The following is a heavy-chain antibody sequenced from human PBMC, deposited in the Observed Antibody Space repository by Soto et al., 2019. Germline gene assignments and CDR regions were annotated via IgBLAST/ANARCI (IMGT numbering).Heavy chain of an antibody. CDR2: INANNGGA. J-gene: IGHJ5*02. CDR3: AREGGSETLQPSYNWFDT. V-gene: IGHV1-2*02. Sequence: ASVKVSCKASGYTFTDYHIHWVRQAPGQGLEFMGWINANNGGAGSAQQFQGRVTVIRDTSITTVYMELSNLRSDDTAVYYCAREGGSETLQPSYNWFDTWGRGTLVTVSS. CDR1: GYTFTDYH. D-gene: IGHD6-25*01.